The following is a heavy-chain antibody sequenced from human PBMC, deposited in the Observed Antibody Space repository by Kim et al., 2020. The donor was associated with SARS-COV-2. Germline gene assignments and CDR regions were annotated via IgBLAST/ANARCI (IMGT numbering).Heavy chain of an antibody. Sequence: SETLSLTCAVYGGSFSGYYWSWIRQPPGKGLEWIGEINHSGSTNYNPSLKSRVTISVDTSKNQFSLKLSSVTAADTAVYYCARDSRYSSSWYLGDYWGQGTLVTVSS. CDR1: GGSFSGYY. CDR3: ARDSRYSSSWYLGDY. J-gene: IGHJ4*02. D-gene: IGHD6-13*01. CDR2: INHSGST. V-gene: IGHV4-34*01.